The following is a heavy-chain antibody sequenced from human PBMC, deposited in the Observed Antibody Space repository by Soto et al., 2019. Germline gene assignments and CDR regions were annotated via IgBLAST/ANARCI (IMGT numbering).Heavy chain of an antibody. CDR2: IWYDGSNK. J-gene: IGHJ6*02. CDR3: ARVPYDTLYYYGMDV. D-gene: IGHD3-22*01. Sequence: GGSLRLSCAAYGFTFSSYGMHWVHQAPGKGLEWVAVIWYDGSNKYYADSVKGRFTISRDNSKNTLYLQMNSLRAEDTAVYYCARVPYDTLYYYGMDVWGQGTTVTVSS. CDR1: GFTFSSYG. V-gene: IGHV3-33*01.